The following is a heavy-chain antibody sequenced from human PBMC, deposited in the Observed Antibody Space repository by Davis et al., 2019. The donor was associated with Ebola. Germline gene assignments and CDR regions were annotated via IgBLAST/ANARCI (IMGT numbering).Heavy chain of an antibody. V-gene: IGHV3-72*01. CDR2: SRNQENRYNT. Sequence: GESLKISCAASGFTFSTYSMSWVRQAPGKGLEWVGLSRNQENRYNTEYAASVRGRFTISRDDSKKSLYLHMNSLRIEDTAVYYCVTENWYRFESWGQGTLVTVSS. J-gene: IGHJ4*02. CDR3: VTENWYRFES. CDR1: GFTFSTYS. D-gene: IGHD1/OR15-1a*01.